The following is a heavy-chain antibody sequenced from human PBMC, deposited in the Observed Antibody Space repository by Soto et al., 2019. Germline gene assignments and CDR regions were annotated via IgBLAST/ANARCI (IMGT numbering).Heavy chain of an antibody. Sequence: LSLTCTVSGGSISSYYWSWIRQPPGKGLEWIGYIYYSGSTNYNPSLKSRVTISVDTSKNQFSLKLSSVTAADTAVYYCARDRIAAAGPGYGMDVWGQGTTVTVSS. V-gene: IGHV4-59*01. CDR1: GGSISSYY. D-gene: IGHD6-13*01. J-gene: IGHJ6*02. CDR2: IYYSGST. CDR3: ARDRIAAAGPGYGMDV.